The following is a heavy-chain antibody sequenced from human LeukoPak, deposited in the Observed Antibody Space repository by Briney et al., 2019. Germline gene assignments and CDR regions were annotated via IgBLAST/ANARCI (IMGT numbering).Heavy chain of an antibody. D-gene: IGHD3-10*01. V-gene: IGHV4-39*07. CDR3: ATRHHSRTYMVPLDS. CDR2: IYYSGNT. CDR1: GGSISTSAYY. Sequence: SETLSLTCIVSGGSISTSAYYWGWIRQPPGEGLQWIGSIYYSGNTYYNSSLNGRVTISMDNSKNQLSLNLISVTAADTAIYFCATRHHSRTYMVPLDSWGQGTLVTVSS. J-gene: IGHJ4*02.